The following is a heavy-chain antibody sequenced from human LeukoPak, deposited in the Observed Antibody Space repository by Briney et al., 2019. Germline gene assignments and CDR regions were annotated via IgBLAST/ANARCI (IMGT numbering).Heavy chain of an antibody. J-gene: IGHJ4*02. Sequence: SETLSLTCTVSGDSISSGDYDWSWIRQPAGKGLEWIGRISSSGSTNYNPSLKSRVTISVDTSKNQFSLKLSSVTAADTAVYYCASNHYGSGSYDYWGQGTLVTVSS. CDR3: ASNHYGSGSYDY. CDR1: GDSISSGDYD. V-gene: IGHV4-61*02. D-gene: IGHD3-10*01. CDR2: ISSSGST.